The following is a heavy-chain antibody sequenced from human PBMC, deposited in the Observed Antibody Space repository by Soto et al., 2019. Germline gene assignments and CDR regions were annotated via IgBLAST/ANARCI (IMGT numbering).Heavy chain of an antibody. CDR3: VRARYCSGGSCYYGVDV. J-gene: IGHJ6*02. Sequence: SQTLSLTCVISGDSVSSNSAAWNWIRQSPSRGLEWLGRTYYRSRWFSEYALSVKSRITINPDTTKNQFSLQLNSVSPEDTAVYYCVRARYCSGGSCYYGVDVWGQGTTVTVSS. V-gene: IGHV6-1*01. CDR2: TYYRSRWFS. D-gene: IGHD2-15*01. CDR1: GDSVSSNSAA.